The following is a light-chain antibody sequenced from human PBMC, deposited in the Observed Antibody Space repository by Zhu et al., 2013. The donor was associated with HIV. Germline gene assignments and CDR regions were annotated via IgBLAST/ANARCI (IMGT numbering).Light chain of an antibody. J-gene: IGKJ1*01. V-gene: IGKV3-20*01. CDR2: GAS. Sequence: EIVLTQSPGTLSLSPGERATLSCRASQSVSSNYLAWYQQKRGQAPRLLISGASTRATGVPARFSGSGSGTDFTLSISSLQPDDFATYYCQQYNTHSRTFGQGTKVE. CDR1: QSVSSNY. CDR3: QQYNTHSRT.